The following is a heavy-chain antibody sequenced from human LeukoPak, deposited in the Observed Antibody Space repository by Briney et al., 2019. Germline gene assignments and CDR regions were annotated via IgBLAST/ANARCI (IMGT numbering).Heavy chain of an antibody. CDR2: INHSGST. D-gene: IGHD3-3*01. J-gene: IGHJ4*02. CDR1: GGSFSGYY. Sequence: SETLSLTCAVYGGSFSGYYWSWIRQPPGKGLEWIGEINHSGSTNYNPSLKSRVTISVDTSKNHFSLKVSSVTAADTAVYYCARGRSDYSFDYWGQGTLVTVSS. CDR3: ARGRSDYSFDY. V-gene: IGHV4-34*01.